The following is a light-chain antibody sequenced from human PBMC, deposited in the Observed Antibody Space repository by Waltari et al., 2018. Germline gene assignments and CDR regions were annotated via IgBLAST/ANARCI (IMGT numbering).Light chain of an antibody. Sequence: EIVMTQSPATLSVSAGERATLSCRASQSVTSNLAWYQQKLGQAPRLLIYDASTRATCVPARFSGSGSGTEFTLTISSLQSEDFALYYCQQYKNWPWTFGQVTKVEIK. CDR1: QSVTSN. J-gene: IGKJ1*01. CDR2: DAS. V-gene: IGKV3-15*01. CDR3: QQYKNWPWT.